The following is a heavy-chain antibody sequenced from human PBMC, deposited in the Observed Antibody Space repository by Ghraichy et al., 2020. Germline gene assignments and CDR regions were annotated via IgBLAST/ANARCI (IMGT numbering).Heavy chain of an antibody. D-gene: IGHD6-19*01. CDR2: IYSGGST. CDR1: GFTVSSNY. J-gene: IGHJ3*02. Sequence: GGSLRLSCAASGFTVSSNYMSWVRQAPGKGLEWVSVIYSGGSTYYADSVKGRFTISRDNSKNTLYLQMNSLRAEDTAVYYCASGIAVADDAFDIWGQGTMVTVSS. CDR3: ASGIAVADDAFDI. V-gene: IGHV3-66*02.